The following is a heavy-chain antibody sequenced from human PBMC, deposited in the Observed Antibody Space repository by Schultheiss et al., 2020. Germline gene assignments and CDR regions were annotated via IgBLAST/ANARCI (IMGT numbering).Heavy chain of an antibody. Sequence: SATLSLTCTVSGGSISSYYWSWIRQPAGKGLEWIGSIYYTGSTNYNPSVKSRVTMSEDTSKNQFSLKLSSVTAADTAVYYCARGWRVVRGVTTKNWFDPWGQGTLVTVAS. CDR2: IYYTGST. J-gene: IGHJ5*02. CDR1: GGSISSYY. D-gene: IGHD3-10*01. CDR3: ARGWRVVRGVTTKNWFDP. V-gene: IGHV4-4*07.